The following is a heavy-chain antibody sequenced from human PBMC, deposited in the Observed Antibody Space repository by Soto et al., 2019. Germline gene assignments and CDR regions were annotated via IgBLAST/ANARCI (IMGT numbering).Heavy chain of an antibody. CDR3: AREGRPVVTAATPYGYCDL. Sequence: QVQLVESGGGVVQPGRSLRLSCAASGFTFSSYGMHWVRQAPGKGLEWVAVIWYDGSDKYYADSVKGRFTISRDNSKNALELQMNSLRAEDTAVYYGAREGRPVVTAATPYGYCDLGGRGTLVAVSS. V-gene: IGHV3-33*01. D-gene: IGHD2-21*02. CDR1: GFTFSSYG. J-gene: IGHJ2*01. CDR2: IWYDGSDK.